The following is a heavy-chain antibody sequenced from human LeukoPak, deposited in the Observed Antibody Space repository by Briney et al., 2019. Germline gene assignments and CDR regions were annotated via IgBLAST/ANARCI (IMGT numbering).Heavy chain of an antibody. V-gene: IGHV3-66*01. Sequence: GGSLRLSCVASGFTVSSNYMRWVRQAPGKGLEWVSVIYSGGTKYYADSVKGRFTISRDNSKNTLYLQMNSLRAEDTAVYYCARARSYDSSGYYSPEYFFDYWGQGTLVTVSS. D-gene: IGHD3-22*01. CDR2: IYSGGTK. CDR3: ARARSYDSSGYYSPEYFFDY. CDR1: GFTVSSNY. J-gene: IGHJ4*02.